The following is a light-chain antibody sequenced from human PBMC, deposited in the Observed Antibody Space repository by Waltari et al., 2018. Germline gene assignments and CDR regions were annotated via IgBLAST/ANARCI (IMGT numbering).Light chain of an antibody. Sequence: IVMTQSQLSLPVTPGEPASISCRSSQSLLQSNGYNYLDWYLQKPGQSPQLLIYLGYNRASGVPDRFSGSGSGTDFTLKISRLEAEDVGVYYCMQTLQTPYTFGQGTKLEIK. V-gene: IGKV2-28*01. CDR3: MQTLQTPYT. CDR2: LGY. CDR1: QSLLQSNGYNY. J-gene: IGKJ2*01.